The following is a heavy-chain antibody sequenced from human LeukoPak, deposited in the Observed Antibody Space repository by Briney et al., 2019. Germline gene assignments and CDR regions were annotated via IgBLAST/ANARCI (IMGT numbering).Heavy chain of an antibody. V-gene: IGHV1-46*01. CDR1: GYTFTSYY. CDR3: AREGSSWSSFDY. D-gene: IGHD6-13*01. Sequence: ASVKVSCKASGYTFTSYYMHWVRQAPGQGLECMGIINPSGGSTSYAQKFQGRVTMTRDMSTSTVYMELSSLRSEDTAVYYCAREGSSWSSFDYWGQGTLVTVSS. CDR2: INPSGGST. J-gene: IGHJ4*02.